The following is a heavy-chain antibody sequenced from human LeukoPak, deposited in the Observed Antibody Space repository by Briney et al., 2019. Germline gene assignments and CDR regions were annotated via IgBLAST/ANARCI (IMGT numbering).Heavy chain of an antibody. D-gene: IGHD5-18*01. J-gene: IGHJ4*02. V-gene: IGHV3-30-3*01. CDR3: ARVGYSYGLDY. CDR2: ISYDGSNK. CDR1: GFTFDDYA. Sequence: GGSLRLSCAASGFTFDDYAMHWVRQAPGKGLEWVAVISYDGSNKYYADSVKGRFTISRDNSKNTLYLQMNSLRAEDTAVYYCARVGYSYGLDYWGQGTLSPSPQ.